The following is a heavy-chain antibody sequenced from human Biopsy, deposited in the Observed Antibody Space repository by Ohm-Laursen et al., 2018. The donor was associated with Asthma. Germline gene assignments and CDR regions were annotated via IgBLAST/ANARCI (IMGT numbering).Heavy chain of an antibody. CDR1: GFTLTTYA. J-gene: IGHJ6*02. D-gene: IGHD3-10*01. CDR3: ARDVVWFREVGGMDV. V-gene: IGHV3-30*03. CDR2: ISYDGSTK. Sequence: SLRLSCAASGFTLTTYAIHWVRQALGKGLEWVAVISYDGSTKYSADSVKGRFIVSRDISKNILSLQMNSLRPEDTAVYYCARDVVWFREVGGMDVWGQGTTVTVSS.